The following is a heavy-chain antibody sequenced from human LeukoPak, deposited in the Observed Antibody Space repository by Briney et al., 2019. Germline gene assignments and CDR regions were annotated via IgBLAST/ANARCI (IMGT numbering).Heavy chain of an antibody. CDR1: GYTFTNYG. V-gene: IGHV1-18*01. J-gene: IGHJ4*02. D-gene: IGHD3-22*01. Sequence: SVTVSCKASGYTFTNYGISWVRQAPGQGLEWMGWISAYNGNTNYAQKLQGRVTMTTDTSTSTAYMELRSLRSDDTAVYYCARVIVTYYYDSSGYYLDYWGQGTLVTVSS. CDR2: ISAYNGNT. CDR3: ARVIVTYYYDSSGYYLDY.